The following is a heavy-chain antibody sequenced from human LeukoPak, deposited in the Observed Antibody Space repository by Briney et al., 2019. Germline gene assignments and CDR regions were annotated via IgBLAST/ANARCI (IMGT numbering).Heavy chain of an antibody. V-gene: IGHV1-2*02. CDR3: ARGPSHGAFDI. J-gene: IGHJ3*02. CDR2: INPNDAGT. CDR1: GYTFTGYY. Sequence: ASVKVSCKASGYTFTGYYMHWVRQAPGQGLEWMGDINPNDAGTQYAQKFQGRVTVTRDTSISTVYMELSRLTSDDSAVYYCARGPSHGAFDIWGQGTMVSVSS.